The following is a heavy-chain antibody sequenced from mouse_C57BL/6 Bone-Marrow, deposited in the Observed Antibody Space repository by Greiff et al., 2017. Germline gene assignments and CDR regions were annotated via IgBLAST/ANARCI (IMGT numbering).Heavy chain of an antibody. CDR2: IYPGSGNT. CDR1: GYTFTDYY. J-gene: IGHJ4*01. Sequence: VQRVESGPELVKPGASVKISCKASGYTFTDYYITWVKQRPGQGLEWIGWIYPGSGNTKYNEKFNGKATLTVDTSSSTAYMQLISRTSEDSAVYFCAVAYYSNYEAMYYWGQGTSVTVSS. V-gene: IGHV1-84*01. CDR3: AVAYYSNYEAMYY. D-gene: IGHD2-5*01.